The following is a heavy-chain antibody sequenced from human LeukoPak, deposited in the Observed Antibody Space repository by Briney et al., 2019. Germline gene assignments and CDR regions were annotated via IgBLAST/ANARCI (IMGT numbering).Heavy chain of an antibody. CDR3: ARGDYYDSSGPNFDY. CDR1: GGSISSYY. Sequence: SETLSLTCTVSGGSISSYYWNWIRQPPGKGLEWIGCIYYSGSTNYNPSLKSRVTISVDTSKNQFSLKLSSVTAADTAVYYCARGDYYDSSGPNFDYWGQGTLVTVSS. D-gene: IGHD3-22*01. V-gene: IGHV4-59*01. J-gene: IGHJ4*02. CDR2: IYYSGST.